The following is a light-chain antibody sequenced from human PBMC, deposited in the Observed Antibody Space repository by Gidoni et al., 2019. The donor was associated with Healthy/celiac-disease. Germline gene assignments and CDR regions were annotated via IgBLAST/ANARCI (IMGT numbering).Light chain of an antibody. CDR2: YDS. Sequence: SYVLTQPPSVSVAPGKTARITWGGNNIGSKSVHWYQQKPGQAPVLVIYYDSDRPSGIPERFSGSNSGNTATLTISRVEAGDEADYYCQVWDSSSDHPDVVFGGGTKLTVL. CDR1: NIGSKS. V-gene: IGLV3-21*04. CDR3: QVWDSSSDHPDVV. J-gene: IGLJ2*01.